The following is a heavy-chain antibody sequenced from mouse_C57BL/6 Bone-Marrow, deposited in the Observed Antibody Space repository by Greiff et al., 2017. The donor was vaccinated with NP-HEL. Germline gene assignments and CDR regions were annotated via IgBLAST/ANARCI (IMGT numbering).Heavy chain of an antibody. Sequence: EVMLVESGGGLVKPGGSLKLSCAASGFTFSSYAMSWVRQTPEKRLEWVATISDGGSYTYYPDNVKGRFTISRDNATNNLYLQMSHLKSEDTAMYYCARVYYYGSSYRYFDVWGTGTTVTVSS. CDR3: ARVYYYGSSYRYFDV. D-gene: IGHD1-1*01. CDR2: ISDGGSYT. V-gene: IGHV5-4*03. J-gene: IGHJ1*03. CDR1: GFTFSSYA.